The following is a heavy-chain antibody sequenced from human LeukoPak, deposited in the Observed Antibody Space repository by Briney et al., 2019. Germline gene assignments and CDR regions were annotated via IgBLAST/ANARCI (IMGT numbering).Heavy chain of an antibody. J-gene: IGHJ4*02. CDR2: ISAYNGNT. CDR1: GYTFTSYY. D-gene: IGHD1-1*01. Sequence: ASVKVSCKASGYTFTSYYMHWVRQAPGQGLEWMGWISAYNGNTNYAQKLQGRVTMTTDTSTSTAYMELRSLRSDDTAVYYCARALGRRSDFDYWGQGTLVTVSS. CDR3: ARALGRRSDFDY. V-gene: IGHV1-18*04.